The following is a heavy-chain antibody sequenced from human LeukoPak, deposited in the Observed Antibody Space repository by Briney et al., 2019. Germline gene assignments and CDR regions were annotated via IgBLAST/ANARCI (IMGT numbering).Heavy chain of an antibody. CDR2: IYHSGST. D-gene: IGHD6-13*01. Sequence: NASETLSLTCAVSGGSISSGGYSWSWIRQPPGKGLEWIGYIYHSGSTYYNPSLKSRVTISVDRSKNQFSLKLSSVTAADTAVYYCARGAIAAATPWGQGTLVTVSS. J-gene: IGHJ5*02. V-gene: IGHV4-30-2*01. CDR3: ARGAIAAATP. CDR1: GGSISSGGYS.